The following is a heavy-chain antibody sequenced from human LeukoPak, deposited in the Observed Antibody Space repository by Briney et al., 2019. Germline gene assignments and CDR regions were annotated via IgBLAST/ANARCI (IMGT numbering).Heavy chain of an antibody. CDR2: ISDSGGST. CDR3: AKYVDGSAKYFFDY. D-gene: IGHD3-10*01. CDR1: GFTFYTYA. Sequence: GGSLRLSCAASGFTFYTYAMSWVRQAPGKGLEWVSTISDSGGSTDYADSVRGRLTISRDNSKNRLYLQMKSLRAEDTAVYYCAKYVDGSAKYFFDYWGQGTLVTVSS. J-gene: IGHJ4*02. V-gene: IGHV3-23*01.